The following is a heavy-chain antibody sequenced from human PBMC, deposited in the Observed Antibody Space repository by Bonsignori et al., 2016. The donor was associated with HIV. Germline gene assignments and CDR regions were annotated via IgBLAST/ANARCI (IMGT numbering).Heavy chain of an antibody. CDR2: IYHTGTT. CDR3: ARLADYIYYYYYMDV. J-gene: IGHJ6*03. V-gene: IGHV4-38-2*01. D-gene: IGHD4/OR15-4a*01. Sequence: WIRQPPGKGLEWIGSIYHTGTTYYNPSLKSRVTISVDTSKNQLSLKLSSVTAADTAVYHCARLADYIYYYYYMDVWGKGTTVTVSS.